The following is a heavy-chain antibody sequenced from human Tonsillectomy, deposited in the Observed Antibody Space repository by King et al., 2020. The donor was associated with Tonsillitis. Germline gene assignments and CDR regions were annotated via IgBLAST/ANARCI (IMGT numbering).Heavy chain of an antibody. CDR2: ISGSGGST. V-gene: IGHV3-23*04. D-gene: IGHD3-3*01. Sequence: VQLVESGGGLVQPGGSLRLSCAASGFTFSSYAMSWVRQAPGKGLEWVSAISGSGGSTYYADSVKGRFTISRDNSKNTLYLQMNSLRAEDTAVYYCASGFENYDFWSGYKDGDAFDIWGQGTMVTVSS. CDR3: ASGFENYDFWSGYKDGDAFDI. CDR1: GFTFSSYA. J-gene: IGHJ3*02.